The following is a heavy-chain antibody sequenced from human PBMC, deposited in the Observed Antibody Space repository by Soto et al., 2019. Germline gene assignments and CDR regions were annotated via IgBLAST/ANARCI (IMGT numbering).Heavy chain of an antibody. CDR3: ARGNRFLEWSYYYYYMDV. CDR2: IYYSGST. V-gene: IGHV4-59*01. D-gene: IGHD3-3*01. CDR1: GGSISSYY. Sequence: KPSETLSLTCTVSGGSISSYYWSWIRQPPGKGLEWIGYIYYSGSTNYNPSLKSRVTISVDTSKNQFSLKLSSVTAADTAVYYCARGNRFLEWSYYYYYMDVWGKGTTVTVSS. J-gene: IGHJ6*03.